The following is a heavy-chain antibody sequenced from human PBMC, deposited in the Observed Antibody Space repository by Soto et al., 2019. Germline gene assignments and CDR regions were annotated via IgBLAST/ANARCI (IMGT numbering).Heavy chain of an antibody. D-gene: IGHD1-7*01. CDR3: AKNQARELPRVIDF. CDR2: MSGSSSTT. Sequence: EVRLLESGGGLVKPGGSLRLSCATSGLTFSNYAMCWVRQAPGGALVWVSSMSGSSSTTYYADSVRGRFTISRDRSKNTLYLQMSSLRAEDTALYYCAKNQARELPRVIDFWGQGTLVTVSS. V-gene: IGHV3-23*01. CDR1: GLTFSNYA. J-gene: IGHJ4*02.